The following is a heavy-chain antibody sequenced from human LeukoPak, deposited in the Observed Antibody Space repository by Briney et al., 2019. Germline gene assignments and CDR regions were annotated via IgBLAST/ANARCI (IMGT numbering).Heavy chain of an antibody. D-gene: IGHD2-21*01. CDR1: GGTFSSYA. CDR2: FNPLLGIP. Sequence: GASLKVSCKASGGTFSSYAISRVRLAPGQGLQWMGRFNPLLGIPNYAQKFQGRVTITADKSMGTAYMELRSLRSEDTAVFYCARDLGTDDSYTMDVWGQGTTVTVSS. V-gene: IGHV1-69*04. J-gene: IGHJ6*02. CDR3: ARDLGTDDSYTMDV.